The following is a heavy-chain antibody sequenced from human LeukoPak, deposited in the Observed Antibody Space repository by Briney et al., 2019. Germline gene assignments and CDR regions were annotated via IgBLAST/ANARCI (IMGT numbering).Heavy chain of an antibody. CDR2: ISPYNGNT. CDR1: GYTFTGYG. J-gene: IGHJ4*02. V-gene: IGHV1-18*04. CDR3: ARDLDSGGATFRALNY. D-gene: IGHD3-10*01. Sequence: GASVTVSCKASGYTFTGYGIIWVRQAPGQGLEWMGWISPYNGNTNYAQKFQGRVTMTTDTSTTTTYMELRSLRSDDTAVYYCARDLDSGGATFRALNYWGQGTLVTVSS.